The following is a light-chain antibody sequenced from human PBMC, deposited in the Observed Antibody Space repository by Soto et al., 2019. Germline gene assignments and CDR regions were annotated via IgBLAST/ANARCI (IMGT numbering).Light chain of an antibody. CDR3: QQYDSSWT. J-gene: IGKJ1*01. CDR1: QSVPSNF. V-gene: IGKV3-20*01. CDR2: DVS. Sequence: EIVLTQSPGTLSLSPGERATLYCRASQSVPSNFLAWYQQRPGQAPTLLIYDVSRRAAGIPDRFSGSGSGADFTLTISRLAPEGFAVYYCQQYDSSWTFGQGTKVEIK.